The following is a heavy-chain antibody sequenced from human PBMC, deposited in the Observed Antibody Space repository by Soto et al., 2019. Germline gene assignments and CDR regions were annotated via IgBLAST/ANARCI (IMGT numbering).Heavy chain of an antibody. V-gene: IGHV3-23*01. CDR3: AKSSGSGYDDLPRPFDI. D-gene: IGHD3-22*01. J-gene: IGHJ3*02. CDR2: ISGSGGST. CDR1: GFTFGSYA. Sequence: GGSPRLSCAASGFTFGSYAMSCVRQAPGKVLEWVSAISGSGGSTYYADSVKGRFTISRDNSKNTLYLHMNSLRAEDTAVYYCAKSSGSGYDDLPRPFDIWGQGTMDPGS.